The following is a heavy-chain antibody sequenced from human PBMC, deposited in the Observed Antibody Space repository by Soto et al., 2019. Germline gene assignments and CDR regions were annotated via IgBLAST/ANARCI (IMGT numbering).Heavy chain of an antibody. Sequence: QVQLQESGPGLVKPSQTLSLTCTVSGGSISSGDYYWSWIRQPPGKGLEWIGYIYYSGSTYYNPSLKSGVTISVDTSKNQFSLKLSSVTAADTAVYYCARGVGYCSSTCCYTGYYYYGMDVWGQGATVTVSS. J-gene: IGHJ6*02. CDR3: ARGVGYCSSTCCYTGYYYYGMDV. D-gene: IGHD2-2*02. V-gene: IGHV4-30-4*01. CDR1: GGSISSGDYY. CDR2: IYYSGST.